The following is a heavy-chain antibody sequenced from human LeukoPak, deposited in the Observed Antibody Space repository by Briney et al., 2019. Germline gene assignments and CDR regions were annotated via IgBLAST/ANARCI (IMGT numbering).Heavy chain of an antibody. CDR1: GFTFSGYS. Sequence: GGSLRLSCAASGFTFSGYSMNWVRQAPGKGLEWVSSISSSSSYIYYADSVKGRFTISRDNAKNSLYLQMNSLRAEDTAVYYCARAQGSGSYYARMAGDWGQGTLVTVSS. CDR2: ISSSSSYI. J-gene: IGHJ4*02. D-gene: IGHD3-10*01. CDR3: ARAQGSGSYYARMAGD. V-gene: IGHV3-21*01.